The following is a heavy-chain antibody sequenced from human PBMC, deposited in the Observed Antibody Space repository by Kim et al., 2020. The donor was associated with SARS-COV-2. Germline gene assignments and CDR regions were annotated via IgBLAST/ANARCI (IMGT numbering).Heavy chain of an antibody. J-gene: IGHJ5*02. V-gene: IGHV4-34*01. D-gene: IGHD3-3*01. CDR3: ARAYGILEWFHNWFDP. Sequence: LKSRVTISVDPSKNQFSLKLSSVTAADTAVYYCARAYGILEWFHNWFDPWGQGTLVTVSS.